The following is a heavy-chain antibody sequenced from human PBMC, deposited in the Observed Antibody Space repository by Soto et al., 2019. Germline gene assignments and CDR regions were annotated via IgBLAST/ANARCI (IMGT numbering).Heavy chain of an antibody. J-gene: IGHJ3*02. Sequence: GESLKISCKGSGYSFTRYWIGWVRQMPGKGLEWMGIIYPGDSDTRYSPSFQGQDTISADKSISKAYLQWSSLKASDTAMYYGERQISRTQLLWFGELLYAFDIWGQGTMVTVSS. CDR1: GYSFTRYW. CDR2: IYPGDSDT. CDR3: ERQISRTQLLWFGELLYAFDI. V-gene: IGHV5-51*01. D-gene: IGHD3-10*01.